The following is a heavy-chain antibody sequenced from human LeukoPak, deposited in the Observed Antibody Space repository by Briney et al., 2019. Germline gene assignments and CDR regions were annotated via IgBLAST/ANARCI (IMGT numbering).Heavy chain of an antibody. J-gene: IGHJ4*02. CDR1: GGSISSYSYY. Sequence: TSQTLSLTCTVSGGSISSYSYYWSWIRQPAGKGLGWIGRIYAGGTTDYNPSLKSRVTISRDMSKNEFSLILSSVTAADTAVYYCARDSPPAYCGGGTCYFDYWGQGTPVTVSS. D-gene: IGHD2-15*01. V-gene: IGHV4-61*02. CDR2: IYAGGTT. CDR3: ARDSPPAYCGGGTCYFDY.